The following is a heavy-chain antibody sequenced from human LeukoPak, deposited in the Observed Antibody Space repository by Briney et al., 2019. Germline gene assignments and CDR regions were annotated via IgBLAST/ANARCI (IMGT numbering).Heavy chain of an antibody. CDR3: AKDRNDSPFY. CDR1: GFTFSSYG. J-gene: IGHJ4*02. D-gene: IGHD3-22*01. V-gene: IGHV3-30*18. CDR2: ISYDGSNK. Sequence: PGGSLRLSCVASGFTFSSYGMHWVRQAPGKGLEWVAVISYDGSNKYYADSVKGRFTISRDNSKNTLYLQMNSLRAEDTAVYYCAKDRNDSPFYWGQGTLVTVSS.